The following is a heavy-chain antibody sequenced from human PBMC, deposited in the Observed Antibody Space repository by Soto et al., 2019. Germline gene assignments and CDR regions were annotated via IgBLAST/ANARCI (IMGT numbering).Heavy chain of an antibody. CDR2: IKTQVEGGTA. CDR3: TTTHGDDDDDAFDV. J-gene: IGHJ3*01. CDR1: GFTFSYAW. Sequence: LVESGGGLVKPGGSLRLSCAGSGFTFSYAWMNWVRQAPGKGLEWVGRIKTQVEGGTADYAVPVKGRFTISRDDSKSTLYLQASSLQVEDTAVYFCTTTHGDDDDDAFDVWGPGTVVTVS. D-gene: IGHD4-17*01. V-gene: IGHV3-15*07.